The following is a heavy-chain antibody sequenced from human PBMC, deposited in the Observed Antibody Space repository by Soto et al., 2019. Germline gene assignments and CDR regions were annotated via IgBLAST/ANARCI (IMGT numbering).Heavy chain of an antibody. D-gene: IGHD3-10*01. CDR1: GFTFSDYY. J-gene: IGHJ4*02. CDR2: ISNSGSTT. CDR3: ARDQGLGSGTYYRV. Sequence: QVQLVESGGGLVKPGGSLRLSCAASGFTFSDYYMSWIRQAPGKGLEWISYISNSGSTTYYTDSVRGRFAISRDNGKNSLNLQMNSMRGEDTAVYYCARDQGLGSGTYYRVWGQGILVTVSS. V-gene: IGHV3-11*01.